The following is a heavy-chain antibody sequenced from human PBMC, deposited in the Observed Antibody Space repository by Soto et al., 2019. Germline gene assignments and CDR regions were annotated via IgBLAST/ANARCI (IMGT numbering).Heavy chain of an antibody. J-gene: IGHJ4*01. D-gene: IGHD3-3*01. CDR2: IYYSGST. CDR3: ARAAPAIFGVESQVVIYY. Sequence: LSLTCTVSGGSISSGGYYWSWIRQHPGKGLEWIGYIYYSGSTYYNPSLKSRVTISVDTAKNQFSLQLSSVTAADTAVYYCARAAPAIFGVESQVVIYYWVYGPPVHVSP. V-gene: IGHV4-31*03. CDR1: GGSISSGGYY.